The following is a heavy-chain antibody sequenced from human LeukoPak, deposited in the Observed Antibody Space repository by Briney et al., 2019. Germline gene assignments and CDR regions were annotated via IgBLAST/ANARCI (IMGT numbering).Heavy chain of an antibody. CDR2: FYYSGST. CDR3: ARVRMEWELPARFDY. CDR1: GGSMRNYY. Sequence: PSETLSLTCTVSGGSMRNYYWSWIRQPPGKGLEWIGYFYYSGSTNYNPSLKSRVTMSVDTSKNQFSLKLNSVTAADTAVYYCARVRMEWELPARFDYWGQGTLVTVSS. V-gene: IGHV4-59*01. J-gene: IGHJ4*02. D-gene: IGHD1-26*01.